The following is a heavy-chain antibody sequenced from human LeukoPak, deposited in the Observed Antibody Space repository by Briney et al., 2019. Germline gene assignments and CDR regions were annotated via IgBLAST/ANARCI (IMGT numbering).Heavy chain of an antibody. D-gene: IGHD3-10*01. J-gene: IGHJ4*02. CDR3: ACITMVRGVTNPEG. CDR1: GFTFSSYG. CDR2: ISYDGSNK. Sequence: PGRSLRLSCAASGFTFSSYGMHWVRQAPGKGLEWVAVISYDGSNKYYADSVKGRFTISRDNSKNTLYLQMNSLRAEDTAVYYCACITMVRGVTNPEGWGQGTLVTVSS. V-gene: IGHV3-30*03.